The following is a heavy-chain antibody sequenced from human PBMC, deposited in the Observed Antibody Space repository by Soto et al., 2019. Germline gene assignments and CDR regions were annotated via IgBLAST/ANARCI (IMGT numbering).Heavy chain of an antibody. J-gene: IGHJ4*02. V-gene: IGHV3-23*01. CDR2: VHGSGGFT. CDR1: GFTFSNYA. Sequence: EVQLLESGGDLVQPGGSLRLSCAASGFTFSNYAMSWVRQAPGKGLEWITSVHGSGGFTYYADSVEGRFTISRDNSQNTMNLQMRGLRAEDSAVYYCARDLRGAFDYWGQGTVVTVSS. CDR3: ARDLRGAFDY. D-gene: IGHD1-26*01.